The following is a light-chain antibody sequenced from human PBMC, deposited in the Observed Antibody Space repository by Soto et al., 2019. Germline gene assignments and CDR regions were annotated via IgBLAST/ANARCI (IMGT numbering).Light chain of an antibody. CDR2: GAS. V-gene: IGKV3-20*01. Sequence: EILMTQSPATLSVSPWERATLSCRASQSVGRNLAWYQQKPGQAPRLLIYGASNRATGIPDRFSGSGSGTDFTLTISRLEPEDFAVYYCQQYGSSTWTFGQGTKVDIK. CDR1: QSVGRN. CDR3: QQYGSSTWT. J-gene: IGKJ1*01.